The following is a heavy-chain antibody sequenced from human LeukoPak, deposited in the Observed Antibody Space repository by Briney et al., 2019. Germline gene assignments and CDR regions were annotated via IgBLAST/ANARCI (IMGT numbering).Heavy chain of an antibody. D-gene: IGHD6-19*01. CDR1: GGSINSYY. CDR2: IYYSGST. CDR3: ARAYSSGWYAFEYYYYYMDV. Sequence: PSETLSLTCTVSGGSINSYYWSWIRQPPGKGLEWIGYIYYSGSTSSNPSLKSRVTISVDTSKNQFSLKLTSVTAADTAVYYCARAYSSGWYAFEYYYYYMDVWGKGTTVTVSS. J-gene: IGHJ6*03. V-gene: IGHV4-59*01.